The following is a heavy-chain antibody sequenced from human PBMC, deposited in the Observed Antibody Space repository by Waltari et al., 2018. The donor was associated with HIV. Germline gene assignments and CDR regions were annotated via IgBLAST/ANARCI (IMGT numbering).Heavy chain of an antibody. V-gene: IGHV4-34*02. CDR3: ARRRKWNALLLDA. CDR1: GGSFTGFY. J-gene: IGHJ4*02. Sequence: QVQLQQWGAGLLKPSDTLSLTCAVYGGSFTGFYLPWVRQPPGRALEWIGEVSQNSRVSLDPSVNSRAVLSVDASKNQFSLELKSVTAADTALYFCARRRKWNALLLDAWGQGTLVTVAS. D-gene: IGHD1-1*01. CDR2: VSQNSRV.